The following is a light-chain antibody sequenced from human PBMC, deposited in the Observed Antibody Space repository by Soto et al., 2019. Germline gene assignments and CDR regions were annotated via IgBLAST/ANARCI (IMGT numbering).Light chain of an antibody. V-gene: IGLV2-11*01. CDR2: DVT. CDR1: ITDVGKYNY. CDR3: CSYAGSYTYV. J-gene: IGLJ3*02. Sequence: QSALTQPRSVSGSPGQSVTISCTGTITDVGKYNYVSWYQQHPGKAPKLLMYDVTQRPSGVPDRFSGFKSGNTASLTISGLQAEDEADYYCCSYAGSYTYVFGVGTKLTVL.